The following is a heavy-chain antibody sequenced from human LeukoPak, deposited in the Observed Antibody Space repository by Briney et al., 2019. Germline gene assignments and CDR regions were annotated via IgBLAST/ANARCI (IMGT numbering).Heavy chain of an antibody. CDR1: GGFISSGGYS. D-gene: IGHD5-24*01. J-gene: IGHJ4*02. CDR3: ARGVATIRVFDY. Sequence: PSETLSLTCAVSGGFISSGGYSWSWIRQPPGKGLEWIGYIYHSGSTYYNPSLKSRVTISVDRSKNQFSLKLSSVTAADTAVYYCARGVATIRVFDYWGQGTLVTVSS. CDR2: IYHSGST. V-gene: IGHV4-30-2*01.